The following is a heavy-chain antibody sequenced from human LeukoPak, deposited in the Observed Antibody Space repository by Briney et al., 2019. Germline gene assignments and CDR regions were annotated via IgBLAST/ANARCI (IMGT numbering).Heavy chain of an antibody. CDR3: ARGRRDTAMVPFDY. V-gene: IGHV3-21*01. CDR1: GFTVSSYS. J-gene: IGHJ4*02. CDR2: ITSSSSYI. D-gene: IGHD5-18*01. Sequence: GGSLRLSCAASGFTVSSYSMNWVRQAPGKGLEWVSSITSSSSYIYYADSVKGRFTISRDNAKNSLYLQMNSLRAEDTAVYYCARGRRDTAMVPFDYWGQGTLVTVSS.